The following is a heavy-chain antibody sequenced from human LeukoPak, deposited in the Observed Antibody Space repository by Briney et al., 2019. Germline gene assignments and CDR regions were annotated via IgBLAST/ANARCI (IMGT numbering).Heavy chain of an antibody. J-gene: IGHJ6*02. V-gene: IGHV4-39*01. D-gene: IGHD3-3*01. Sequence: SETLSLTCTVSGGSIRSSYYYWGWIRQPPGKGLEWIGSIYDSGSTYYNPSLKSRVTISVDTSKNQFSLKLNSVTAADTAVYYCARGPYYDFWGGPPYYYYGMDVWGQGTTVTVSS. CDR1: GGSIRSSYYY. CDR2: IYDSGST. CDR3: ARGPYYDFWGGPPYYYYGMDV.